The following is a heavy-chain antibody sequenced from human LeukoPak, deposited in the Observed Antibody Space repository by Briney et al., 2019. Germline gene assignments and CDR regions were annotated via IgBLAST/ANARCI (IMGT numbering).Heavy chain of an antibody. Sequence: SETLSLTCAVYGGSFSGYYWSWIRQPPGKGLEWIGEITHSGSTNYNPSLKSRLTISVDTSKNQFSLKLSSVAAADTAVYYCARPRFNRTHAFHIGGQGKMVTVSS. CDR1: GGSFSGYY. J-gene: IGHJ3*02. V-gene: IGHV4-34*01. CDR2: ITHSGST. CDR3: ARPRFNRTHAFHI.